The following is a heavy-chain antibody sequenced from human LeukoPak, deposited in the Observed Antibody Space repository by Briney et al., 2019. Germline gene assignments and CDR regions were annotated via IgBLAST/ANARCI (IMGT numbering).Heavy chain of an antibody. CDR3: ATGLFHFDY. CDR1: GFTLSGYW. D-gene: IGHD2-21*01. J-gene: IGHJ4*02. CDR2: IEEDGSEK. V-gene: IGHV3-7*01. Sequence: QSGGSLRLSCAASGFTLSGYWMSWVRRAPGKGLEWVANIEEDGSEKYYVDSVMGRFTISRDNAKNSLYLQMNSLRAEDTAVYYCATGLFHFDYWGQGTLVTV.